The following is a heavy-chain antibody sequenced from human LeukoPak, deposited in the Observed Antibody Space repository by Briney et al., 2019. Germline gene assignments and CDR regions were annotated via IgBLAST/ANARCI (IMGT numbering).Heavy chain of an antibody. CDR1: GGFISSSSYY. Sequence: SETLSLTCTVSGGFISSSSYYWGWIRQPPGKGLEWIGSIYYSGSTYYNPSLKGRVTISVDTSKNQFSLKLSSVTAADTAVYYCARESVTTRIFDYWGQGTLVTVSS. J-gene: IGHJ4*02. D-gene: IGHD4-11*01. CDR3: ARESVTTRIFDY. CDR2: IYYSGST. V-gene: IGHV4-39*07.